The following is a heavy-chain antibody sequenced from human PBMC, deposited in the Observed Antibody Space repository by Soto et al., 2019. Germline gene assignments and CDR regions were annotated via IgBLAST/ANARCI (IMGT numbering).Heavy chain of an antibody. D-gene: IGHD4-17*01. Sequence: WASVKVSCKASGYTFTVYYMHWVRQAPGQGLEWMGWINPDSGGTDYAQKFQGWVTMTRDTSISTAYMELSRLRSDDTAVYYCARDCGYGDYYFDYWGQGTPVTVSS. V-gene: IGHV1-2*04. CDR3: ARDCGYGDYYFDY. CDR1: GYTFTVYY. CDR2: INPDSGGT. J-gene: IGHJ4*02.